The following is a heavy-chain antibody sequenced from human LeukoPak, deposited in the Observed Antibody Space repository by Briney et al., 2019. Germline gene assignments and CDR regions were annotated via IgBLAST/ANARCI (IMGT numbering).Heavy chain of an antibody. V-gene: IGHV1-69*04. J-gene: IGHJ6*02. CDR1: GGTFSSSA. CDR3: ARDQGLTAPPPYGLDV. Sequence: ASVKVSCKTSGGTFSSSAITWVRQAPGQGLEWMGRIIPVLNITRYTQKFQGRVTITADTSTSTVYMELSSLRSEETAVYYCARDQGLTAPPPYGLDVWGQGTTAIVSS. D-gene: IGHD5-18*01. CDR2: IIPVLNIT.